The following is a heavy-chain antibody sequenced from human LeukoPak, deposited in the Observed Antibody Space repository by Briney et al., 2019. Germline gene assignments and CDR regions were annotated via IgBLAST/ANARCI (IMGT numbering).Heavy chain of an antibody. V-gene: IGHV4-4*07. CDR2: IYTSGST. CDR1: GGSISSYY. Sequence: SETLSLTCTVSGGSISSYYWSSIRQPAGKGLEWIGRIYTSGSTNYNPSLKSRVTMSVDTSKNQFSLKLSSVTAADTAVYYCASGYYDSSGSPFAFDIWGQGTMVTVSS. D-gene: IGHD3-22*01. J-gene: IGHJ3*02. CDR3: ASGYYDSSGSPFAFDI.